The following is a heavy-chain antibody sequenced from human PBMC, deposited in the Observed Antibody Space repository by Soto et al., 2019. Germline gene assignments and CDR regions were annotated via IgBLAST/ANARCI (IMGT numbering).Heavy chain of an antibody. J-gene: IGHJ4*02. V-gene: IGHV1-8*01. Sequence: QVQLVQSGAEVKKPGASVKISCKASGYTFTTYDINWVRQATGQGLEWMGWMNPNNGKTGYAQKFWGRITMTRDTSISTGYLEVRSVRSEDTAVYYCAKRKKRSGPIYFDYWGQGTMVNVSS. CDR3: AKRKKRSGPIYFDY. CDR2: MNPNNGKT. CDR1: GYTFTTYD. D-gene: IGHD1-1*01.